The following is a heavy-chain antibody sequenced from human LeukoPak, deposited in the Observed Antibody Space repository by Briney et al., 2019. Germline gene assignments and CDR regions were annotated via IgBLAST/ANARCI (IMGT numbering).Heavy chain of an antibody. J-gene: IGHJ4*02. Sequence: ASVKVSCKASGHTFSDHYMHWVRQAPGQGLEWMGYISPNSGDTHYAQKFEDRVTLTRDTSISTAFMELRTLTSDDTSVYYCAREHNAPDHWGQGTLVTVSS. CDR1: GHTFSDHY. CDR2: ISPNSGDT. CDR3: AREHNAPDH. D-gene: IGHD1-14*01. V-gene: IGHV1-2*02.